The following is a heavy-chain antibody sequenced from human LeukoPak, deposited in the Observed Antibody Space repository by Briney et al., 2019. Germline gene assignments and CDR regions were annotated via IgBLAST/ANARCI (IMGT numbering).Heavy chain of an antibody. CDR1: GGPFSGYY. J-gene: IGHJ4*02. Sequence: SETLSLTCAVYGGPFSGYYWSWIRQPPGKGLEWIGEIYHSGSTNYNPSLKSRVTISVDTSKNQFSLKLSSVTAADTAVYYCARLRYCGGDCYKFDYWGQGTLVTVSS. V-gene: IGHV4-34*01. CDR2: IYHSGST. D-gene: IGHD2-21*01. CDR3: ARLRYCGGDCYKFDY.